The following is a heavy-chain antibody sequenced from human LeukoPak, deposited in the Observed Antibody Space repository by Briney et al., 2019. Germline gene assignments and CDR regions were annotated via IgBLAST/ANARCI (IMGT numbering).Heavy chain of an antibody. Sequence: PGGSLRLSCAASGFTFSDYYMSWIRQAPGKGLEWVSYISSSSSYTNYAESVKGRFTISRDNAKNSLYLQMNSLRAEDTAVYYCARTYYYDSSGYYAYFDYWGLGTLVTVSS. D-gene: IGHD3-22*01. CDR1: GFTFSDYY. CDR2: ISSSSSYT. V-gene: IGHV3-11*06. CDR3: ARTYYYDSSGYYAYFDY. J-gene: IGHJ4*02.